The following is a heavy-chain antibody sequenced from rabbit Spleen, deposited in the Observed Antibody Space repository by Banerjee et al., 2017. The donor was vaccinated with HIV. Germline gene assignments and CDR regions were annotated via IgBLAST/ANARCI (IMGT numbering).Heavy chain of an antibody. CDR1: GVSFSVSSY. CDR2: IDAGSSDLT. V-gene: IGHV1S40*01. CDR3: ARDTSSSFSSYGMDL. J-gene: IGHJ6*01. Sequence: QSLEESGGDLVKPGASLTLTCTASGVSFSVSSYMCWVRQAPGKGLEWIACIDAGSSDLTYFASWAKGRFTISKTSSTTVTLQMTSLTAADTATYFCARDTSSSFSSYGMDLWGPGTLVTVS. D-gene: IGHD1-1*01.